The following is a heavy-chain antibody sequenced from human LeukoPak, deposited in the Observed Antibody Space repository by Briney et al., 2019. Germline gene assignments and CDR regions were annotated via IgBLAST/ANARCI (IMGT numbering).Heavy chain of an antibody. V-gene: IGHV1-69*13. Sequence: SVKVSCKASGGTFSSYAISWVRQAPGQGLEWMGGIVPIFGTANYAQKFQVRVTITADESTSTAYMELSRLRSDDTAVYYCASKWVTYYYNSSAYHYPTDVFDIWGQGTMVTVSS. D-gene: IGHD3-22*01. CDR2: IVPIFGTA. CDR3: ASKWVTYYYNSSAYHYPTDVFDI. CDR1: GGTFSSYA. J-gene: IGHJ3*02.